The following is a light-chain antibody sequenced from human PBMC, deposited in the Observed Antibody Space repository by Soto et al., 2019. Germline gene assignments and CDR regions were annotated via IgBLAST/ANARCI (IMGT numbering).Light chain of an antibody. CDR3: QSFDSSLSGTYV. V-gene: IGLV1-40*01. Sequence: HSVLTQPPSVSGALGQRVTISCTGSSSNIGAGYDVHWYQQFPGTAPKLLIFDTTNRPSGVPDRFSGSKSGTSASLAITGLEAEDEADYYCQSFDSSLSGTYVFGPGTKLTVL. J-gene: IGLJ1*01. CDR2: DTT. CDR1: SSNIGAGYD.